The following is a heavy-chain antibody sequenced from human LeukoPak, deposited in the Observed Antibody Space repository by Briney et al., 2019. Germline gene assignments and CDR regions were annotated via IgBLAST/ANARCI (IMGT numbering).Heavy chain of an antibody. CDR3: ARDISSGYNWFDP. CDR2: IYSSGST. Sequence: SETLSLTCSVSGGSISSYYWSWIRQPAWKGLEWVGLIYSSGSTNYNPSLKSRVTMSVDTSKNQFSLKLSSVTAADTAIYYCARDISSGYNWFDPWGQGTLVTVSS. J-gene: IGHJ5*02. CDR1: GGSISSYY. D-gene: IGHD3-22*01. V-gene: IGHV4-4*07.